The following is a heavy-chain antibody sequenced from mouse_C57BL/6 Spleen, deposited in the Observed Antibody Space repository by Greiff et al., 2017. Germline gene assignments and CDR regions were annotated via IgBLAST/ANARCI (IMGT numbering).Heavy chain of an antibody. J-gene: IGHJ4*01. V-gene: IGHV1-9*01. CDR1: GYTFTGYW. CDR2: ILPGSGST. CDR3: ARRGGYYGSSSHYYAMDY. Sequence: QVQLKESGAELMKPGASVKLSCKATGYTFTGYWIEWVKQRPGHGLEWIGEILPGSGSTNYNEKFKGKATFTADTSSNTAYMQLSSLTTEDSAIYYCARRGGYYGSSSHYYAMDYWGQGTSVTVS. D-gene: IGHD1-1*01.